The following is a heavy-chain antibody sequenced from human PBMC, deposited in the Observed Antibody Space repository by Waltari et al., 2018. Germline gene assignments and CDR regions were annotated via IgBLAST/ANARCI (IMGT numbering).Heavy chain of an antibody. Sequence: QVQLQQWGAGLLKPSETLSLTCAVYGGSFSGYYWSWIRQPPGKGLEWIGEINHSGSTNYNPSLKSRVTISVDTSKNQFSLQLSSVTAADTAVYYCARVPHYYDSSGYYTDAFDIWGQGTMVTVSS. CDR1: GGSFSGYY. J-gene: IGHJ3*02. D-gene: IGHD3-22*01. CDR3: ARVPHYYDSSGYYTDAFDI. CDR2: INHSGST. V-gene: IGHV4-34*01.